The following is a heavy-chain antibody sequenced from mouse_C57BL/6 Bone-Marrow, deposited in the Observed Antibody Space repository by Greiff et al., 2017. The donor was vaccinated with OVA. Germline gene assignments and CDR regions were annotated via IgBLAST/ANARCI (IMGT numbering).Heavy chain of an antibody. CDR3: ATLVFDY. J-gene: IGHJ2*01. CDR2: IDPSDSYT. CDR1: GYTFTSYW. V-gene: IGHV1-50*01. D-gene: IGHD2-2*01. Sequence: QVQLKQSGAELVKPGASVKLSCKASGYTFTSYWMQWVKQRPGQGLEWIGEIDPSDSYTNYNQKFKGKATLTVDTSSSTAYMQLSSLTSEDSAVYYCATLVFDYWGQGTTLTVSS.